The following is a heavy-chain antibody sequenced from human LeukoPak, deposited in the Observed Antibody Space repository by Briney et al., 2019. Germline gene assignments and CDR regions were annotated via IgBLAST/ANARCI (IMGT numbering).Heavy chain of an antibody. D-gene: IGHD1-26*01. J-gene: IGHJ6*02. Sequence: GRSLRLSCAASGFTFSSYSMHWVRQAPGKGLEWVAVISYDGSNKYYADSVKGRFTISRDNSKNTLYLQMNSLRAEDTAVYYCAKGSGSYQGSFGMDVWGQGTTVTVSS. CDR2: ISYDGSNK. CDR1: GFTFSSYS. CDR3: AKGSGSYQGSFGMDV. V-gene: IGHV3-30*18.